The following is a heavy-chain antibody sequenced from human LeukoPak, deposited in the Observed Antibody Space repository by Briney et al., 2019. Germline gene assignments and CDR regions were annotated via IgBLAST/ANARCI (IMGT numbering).Heavy chain of an antibody. CDR1: GFTFDDYG. D-gene: IGHD3-22*01. J-gene: IGHJ4*02. CDR2: ISGSGGST. CDR3: AKGSHYYYDSSGD. V-gene: IGHV3-23*01. Sequence: GGSLRLSCAASGFTFDDYGMSWVRQAPGKGLEWVSAISGSGGSTYYADSVKGRFTISRDNSKNTLYLQMNSLRAEDTAVYYCAKGSHYYYDSSGDWGQGTLVTVSS.